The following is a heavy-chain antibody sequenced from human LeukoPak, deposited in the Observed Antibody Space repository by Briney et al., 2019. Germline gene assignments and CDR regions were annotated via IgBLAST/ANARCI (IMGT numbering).Heavy chain of an antibody. V-gene: IGHV4-59*12. Sequence: SETLSLTCTVSGGSISSSYWSWIRQPPGKGLEWIGYIYYSGSTNYNPSLKSRVTISVDTSKNQFSLKLSSVTAADTAVYFCATIRAYTSGWYPARGIDYWGQGTLVTVSS. CDR1: GGSISSSY. J-gene: IGHJ4*02. D-gene: IGHD6-19*01. CDR2: IYYSGST. CDR3: ATIRAYTSGWYPARGIDY.